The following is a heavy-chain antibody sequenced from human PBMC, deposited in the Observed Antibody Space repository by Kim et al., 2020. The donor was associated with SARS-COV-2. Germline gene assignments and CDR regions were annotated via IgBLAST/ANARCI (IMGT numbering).Heavy chain of an antibody. V-gene: IGHV4-59*01. J-gene: IGHJ6*03. D-gene: IGHD3-3*01. CDR1: GGSISSYY. CDR3: AREGPGTYFGVMRYYYYMDV. CDR2: IYYSGST. Sequence: SETLSLTCTVSGGSISSYYWSWIRQPPGKGLEWIGYIYYSGSTNYNPSLKSRVTISVDTSKNQFSLKLSSVTAADTAVYYCAREGPGTYFGVMRYYYYMDVWGKGTTVTVSS.